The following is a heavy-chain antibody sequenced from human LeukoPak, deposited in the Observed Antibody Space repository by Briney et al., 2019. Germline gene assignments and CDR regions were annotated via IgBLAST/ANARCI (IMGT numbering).Heavy chain of an antibody. J-gene: IGHJ2*01. Sequence: SETLSLTCAVYGGSFSGYYWSWIRQPPGKGLEWIGEINHSGSTNYNPSLKSRVTISVDTSKNQFSLKLSSVTAADTAVYYCTRVPAAMRYFDLWGRGTLVIVSS. CDR3: TRVPAAMRYFDL. CDR2: INHSGST. V-gene: IGHV4-34*01. D-gene: IGHD2-2*01. CDR1: GGSFSGYY.